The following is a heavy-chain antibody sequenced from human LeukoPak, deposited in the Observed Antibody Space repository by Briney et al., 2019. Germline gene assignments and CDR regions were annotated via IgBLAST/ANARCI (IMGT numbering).Heavy chain of an antibody. V-gene: IGHV3-74*01. J-gene: IGHJ6*02. CDR3: GRSHYYDSSGNFYYYYAKDV. CDR2: INSDGTSV. D-gene: IGHD3-22*01. CDR1: GFSFSSYW. Sequence: GGSLRLSCAASGFSFSSYWMHWVRHVPGKGLVWVSRINSDGTSVRYADSVKGRFTISRDNAKNTLYLQMNSLRAEDTGVYYCGRSHYYDSSGNFYYYYAKDVWGQGTTVTVSS.